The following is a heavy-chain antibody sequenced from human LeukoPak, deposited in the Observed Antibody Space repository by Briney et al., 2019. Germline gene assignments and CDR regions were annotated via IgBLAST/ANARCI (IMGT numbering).Heavy chain of an antibody. CDR3: ARGIAVVGDWYFDL. CDR2: MNPNSGNT. J-gene: IGHJ2*01. CDR1: GYTFTSYD. D-gene: IGHD6-19*01. Sequence: ASVKVSCKASGYTFTSYDINWVRQATGQGLEWMGWMNPNSGNTGYAQKFQGRVTMTRNTSISTAYMELSSLRSEDTAVYYCARGIAVVGDWYFDLWGRGTLVTVSS. V-gene: IGHV1-8*01.